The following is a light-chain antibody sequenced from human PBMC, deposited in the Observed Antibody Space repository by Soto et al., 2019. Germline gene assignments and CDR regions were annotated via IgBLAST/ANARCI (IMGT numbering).Light chain of an antibody. CDR1: QGISSY. CDR2: AAS. CDR3: HQYYSYPYT. J-gene: IGKJ2*01. Sequence: AIRMTQSPSSLSASTGDRVTITCRASQGISSYLAWYQQKPGKAPKLLIYAASTLQSGVQSRFSGSGSGTDFTLTISCLQSDDFATYYCHQYYSYPYTFGQGTKLEIK. V-gene: IGKV1-8*01.